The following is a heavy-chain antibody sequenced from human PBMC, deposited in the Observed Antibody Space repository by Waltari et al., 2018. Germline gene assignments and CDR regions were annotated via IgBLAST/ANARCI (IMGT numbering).Heavy chain of an antibody. D-gene: IGHD3-10*01. V-gene: IGHV4-59*11. Sequence: QVQLQESGPGLVKPSETLSLTCTVSGGSISSHSWSWIRQPPGKGLEWIGYIYYSGSTNYNPSLKSRVTISVDTSKNQFSLKLSSVTAADTAVYYCARYGSGSYYPYNWFDPWGQGTLVTVSS. CDR3: ARYGSGSYYPYNWFDP. J-gene: IGHJ5*02. CDR2: IYYSGST. CDR1: GGSISSHS.